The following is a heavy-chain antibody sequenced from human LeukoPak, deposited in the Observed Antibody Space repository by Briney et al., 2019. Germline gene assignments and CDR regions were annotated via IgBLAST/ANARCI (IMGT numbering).Heavy chain of an antibody. D-gene: IGHD3-10*01. Sequence: ASVKVSCKASGYTSTGYYMHWVRQAPGRGLEWMGWINPNSGGTNYAQKFQGRVTMTRDTSISTAYMELSRLRSDDTAVYYCARTVLAGLRGDYWGQGTLVTVSS. CDR1: GYTSTGYY. CDR3: ARTVLAGLRGDY. J-gene: IGHJ4*02. V-gene: IGHV1-2*02. CDR2: INPNSGGT.